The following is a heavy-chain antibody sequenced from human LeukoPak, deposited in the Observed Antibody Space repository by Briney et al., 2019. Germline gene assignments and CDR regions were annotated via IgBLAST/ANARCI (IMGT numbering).Heavy chain of an antibody. Sequence: SETLSLTCTVSGYSISSGYYWGWIRQPPGKGLEWIGSIYHSGSTYYNPSLKSRVTISVDTSKNQFSLKLSPVTAADTAVYYCARHEALFGVVISVMGAFDIWGQGTMVTVSS. CDR3: ARHEALFGVVISVMGAFDI. J-gene: IGHJ3*02. D-gene: IGHD3-3*01. V-gene: IGHV4-38-2*02. CDR1: GYSISSGYY. CDR2: IYHSGST.